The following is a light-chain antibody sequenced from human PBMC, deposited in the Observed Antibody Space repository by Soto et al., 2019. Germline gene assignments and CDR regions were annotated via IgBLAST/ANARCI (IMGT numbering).Light chain of an antibody. J-gene: IGLJ1*01. CDR1: SSDVGSYTY. Sequence: QSVLTQPASVSGSPRQSITISCTGASSDVGSYTYVSWYQQHPGKAPKLMIYEVNNRPSGVSNRFSGSKSGNTASLTISGLQDEDEADYYCSSYTSSSTLYVFGTGTKVTVL. CDR3: SSYTSSSTLYV. V-gene: IGLV2-14*01. CDR2: EVN.